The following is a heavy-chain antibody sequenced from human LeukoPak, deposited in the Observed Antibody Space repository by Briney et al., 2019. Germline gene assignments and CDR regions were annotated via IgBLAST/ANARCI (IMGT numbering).Heavy chain of an antibody. V-gene: IGHV4-59*01. J-gene: IGHJ5*02. CDR3: ARGRGGFDP. CDR2: IYYSGST. D-gene: IGHD3-16*01. Sequence: ASETPSLTCTVSGGSISSYYWSWIRQPPGKGLEWIGYIYYSGSTNYNPSLKSRVTISVDTSKNQFSLKLTSVTSADTAVYYCARGRGGFDPWGQGTLVTVSS. CDR1: GGSISSYY.